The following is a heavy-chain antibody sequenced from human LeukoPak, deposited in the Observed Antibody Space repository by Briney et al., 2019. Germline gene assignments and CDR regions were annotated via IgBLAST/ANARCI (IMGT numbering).Heavy chain of an antibody. CDR3: ARWYYYDSSGYSAFDY. CDR1: GYTFTGYY. Sequence: ASVKVSCKASGYTFTGYYMHWVRQAPGQGLEWMGWINPNSGGTNYAQKFQGRVTMTRDTSISTAYMELSRLRSDDTAVYYCARWYYYDSSGYSAFDYWGQGTLVTVSS. D-gene: IGHD3-22*01. CDR2: INPNSGGT. V-gene: IGHV1-2*02. J-gene: IGHJ4*02.